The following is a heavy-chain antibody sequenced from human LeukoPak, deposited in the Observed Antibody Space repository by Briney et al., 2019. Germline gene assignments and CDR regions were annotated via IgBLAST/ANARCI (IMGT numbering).Heavy chain of an antibody. J-gene: IGHJ3*02. V-gene: IGHV4-34*01. CDR2: INHSGNT. CDR1: GGSFSGYY. CDR3: ARARIDGDYFRAFDI. Sequence: PSETLSLTCAVYGGSFSGYYWSWIRQPPGKGLEWIGEINHSGNTNYNPSLKSRVTISVDTSKNQFSLKLSSVTAADTAVYYCARARIDGDYFRAFDIWGQGTMVTVSS. D-gene: IGHD4-17*01.